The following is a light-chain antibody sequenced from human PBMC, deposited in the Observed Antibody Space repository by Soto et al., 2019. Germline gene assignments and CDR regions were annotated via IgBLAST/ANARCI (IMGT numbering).Light chain of an antibody. V-gene: IGLV2-8*01. CDR2: EVS. CDR3: SSYAGSNYV. CDR1: SSDVGGYNY. Sequence: QSVLTQPPSASGSPGQSVTISCTGTSSDVGGYNYVSWYQQQPVKAPKLLIYEVSKRPSGVPDRFSGSKSGNTASLTVSGLQAEDEADYYCSSYAGSNYVFGPGTKVTVL. J-gene: IGLJ1*01.